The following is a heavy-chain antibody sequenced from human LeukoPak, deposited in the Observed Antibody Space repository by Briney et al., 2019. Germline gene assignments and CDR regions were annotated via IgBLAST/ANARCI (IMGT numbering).Heavy chain of an antibody. V-gene: IGHV4-59*01. CDR1: GGSLNHNY. Sequence: KPSETLSLTCTVSGGSLNHNYWSWIRQPPGEGLEWVGYIYYSGDTSYSPSLKSRVTISVDTSKNQFSLKLTSVTPADTAVYYCVRGAARHRHFDYWGQGALVTVSS. CDR2: IYYSGDT. D-gene: IGHD6-6*01. J-gene: IGHJ4*02. CDR3: VRGAARHRHFDY.